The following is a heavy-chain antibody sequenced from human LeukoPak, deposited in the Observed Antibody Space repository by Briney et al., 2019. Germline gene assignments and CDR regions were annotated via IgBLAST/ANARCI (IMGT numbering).Heavy chain of an antibody. D-gene: IGHD2-15*01. J-gene: IGHJ4*02. Sequence: GGSLRLSCAASGFTFSSYWMHRVRQAPGKGLVWVSRINSDGSSTSYADSVKGRFTISRDNAKNTLYLQMNSLRAEDTAVYYCARGPSRPYCSGGSCYCDYWGQGTLVTVSS. CDR1: GFTFSSYW. CDR3: ARGPSRPYCSGGSCYCDY. V-gene: IGHV3-74*01. CDR2: INSDGSST.